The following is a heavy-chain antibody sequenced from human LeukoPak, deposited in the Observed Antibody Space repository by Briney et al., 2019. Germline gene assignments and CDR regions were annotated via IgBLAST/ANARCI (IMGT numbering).Heavy chain of an antibody. D-gene: IGHD2-15*01. CDR2: ISSSSSYI. J-gene: IGHJ4*02. CDR1: GFTFSSYS. Sequence: GGSLRLSCAASGFTFSSYSMNWVRQAPGKGLEWVSSISSSSSYIYYADSVKGRFTISRDNAKNSLYLQMNSLRAEDTAVYYCASRYCSGGSCYFDYWGQGTLVTVSS. V-gene: IGHV3-21*01. CDR3: ASRYCSGGSCYFDY.